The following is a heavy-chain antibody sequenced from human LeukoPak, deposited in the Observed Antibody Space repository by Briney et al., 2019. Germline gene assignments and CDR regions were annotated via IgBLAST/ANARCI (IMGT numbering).Heavy chain of an antibody. CDR1: GDSVSSNSAA. CDR3: ARWVRDIVAASDWFDA. J-gene: IGHJ5*02. CDR2: TYYRSKWYF. Sequence: SQTLSLTCAISGDSVSSNSAAWSWIRQSPSRGLEWLGRTYYRSKWYFAYAVSVRGRITINPDTSKNQFSLQLNSVTPEDTAVYYCARWVRDIVAASDWFDAWGQGTLVTVSS. D-gene: IGHD6-13*01. V-gene: IGHV6-1*01.